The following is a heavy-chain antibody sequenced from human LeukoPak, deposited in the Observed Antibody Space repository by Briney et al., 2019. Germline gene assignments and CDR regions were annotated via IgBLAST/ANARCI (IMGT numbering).Heavy chain of an antibody. CDR3: AREFQGITMVRGTYYYYYYGMDV. Sequence: GGSLRLSCAASGFTFSAYGMNWVRQAPGKGLEWVSTISTTGTVTYYTDSVKGRFTISRDNSKNTLYLQMNSLRAEDTAVYYCAREFQGITMVRGTYYYYYYGMDVWGKGTTVTVSS. CDR2: ISTTGTVT. V-gene: IGHV3-23*01. CDR1: GFTFSAYG. D-gene: IGHD3-10*01. J-gene: IGHJ6*04.